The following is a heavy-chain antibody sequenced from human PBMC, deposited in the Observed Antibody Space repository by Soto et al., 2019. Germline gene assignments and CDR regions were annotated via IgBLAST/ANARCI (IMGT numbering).Heavy chain of an antibody. V-gene: IGHV1-58*01. CDR2: IVVGSGNT. CDR3: AAGIYYDSSGYYYWFDP. CDR1: GFTFTSSA. Sequence: ASVKVSCKASGFTFTSSAVQWVRQARGQRLEWIGWIVVGSGNTNYAQKFQERVTITRDMSTSTAYMELSSLRSEDTAVYYCAAGIYYDSSGYYYWFDPWGQGTLVTVSS. J-gene: IGHJ5*02. D-gene: IGHD3-22*01.